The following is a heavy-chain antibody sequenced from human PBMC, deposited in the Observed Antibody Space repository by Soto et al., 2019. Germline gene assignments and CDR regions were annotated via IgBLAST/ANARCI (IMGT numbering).Heavy chain of an antibody. J-gene: IGHJ4*02. CDR2: LYHSGST. Sequence: SETLSLTCSVSGGSINNYYRSWIRQPPGKGLEWIGYLYHSGSTNYSPSLKSRVTMPVDTSKNQFSLRLSSVTAADTAVYYCARANCGGDCTIDHWGRGTLVTVSS. V-gene: IGHV4-59*12. CDR3: ARANCGGDCTIDH. CDR1: GGSINNYY. D-gene: IGHD2-21*02.